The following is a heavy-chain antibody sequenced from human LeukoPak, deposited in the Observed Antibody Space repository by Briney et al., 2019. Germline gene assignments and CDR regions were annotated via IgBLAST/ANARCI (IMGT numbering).Heavy chain of an antibody. CDR1: GGSISSYY. J-gene: IGHJ4*02. CDR2: IYYSGST. V-gene: IGHV4-59*08. Sequence: SETLSLTCTVSGGSISSYYWSWIRQPPGKGLEWIGYIYYSGSTNYNPSLKSRVTISVDTSKNQFSLKLSSVTAADTAVYYCARGDVLDYFIEYWGQGTLVTVSS. CDR3: ARGDVLDYFIEY. D-gene: IGHD3-16*01.